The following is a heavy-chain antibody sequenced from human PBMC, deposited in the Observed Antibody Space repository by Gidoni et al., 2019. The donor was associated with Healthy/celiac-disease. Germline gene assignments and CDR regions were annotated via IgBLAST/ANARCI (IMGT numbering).Heavy chain of an antibody. CDR2: INHSGST. Sequence: QVQLQQWGAGLLKPAETLYLPCAVSGGSFMGSDWRWILPPPGKGLEWIGEINHSGSTNYNPSPKSRVTISVDTSKNQFSLKLSSVTAADTAVYYCARGSIRIPGYSGYDWGGSYWFDPWGQGTLVTVSS. D-gene: IGHD5-12*01. J-gene: IGHJ5*02. V-gene: IGHV4-34*01. CDR1: GGSFMGSD. CDR3: ARGSIRIPGYSGYDWGGSYWFDP.